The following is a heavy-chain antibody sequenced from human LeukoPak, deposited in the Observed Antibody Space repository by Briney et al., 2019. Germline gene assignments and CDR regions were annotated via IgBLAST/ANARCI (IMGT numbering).Heavy chain of an antibody. CDR2: IYHSGST. CDR1: GGSISSSNW. V-gene: IGHV4-4*02. D-gene: IGHD3-22*01. J-gene: IGHJ4*02. CDR3: ARDPPRKYYDSSGPGYYFDY. Sequence: SETLSLTCAVSGGSISSSNWWSWVRQPPGKGLEWIGEIYHSGSTNYNPSLKSRVTISVDKSKNQFSLKLSSVTAADTAVYYCARDPPRKYYDSSGPGYYFDYWGQGTLVTVSS.